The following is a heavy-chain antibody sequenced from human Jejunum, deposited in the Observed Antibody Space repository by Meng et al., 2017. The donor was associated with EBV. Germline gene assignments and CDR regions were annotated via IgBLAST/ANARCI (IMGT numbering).Heavy chain of an antibody. V-gene: IGHV3-74*01. CDR2: SNSDGSKT. CDR1: GFTLSSYW. Sequence: EVQLVEPGGVLVQPGDSLRLSCAASGFTLSSYWMHWVRQAPGKGLVWVSRSNSDGSKTNYADSVKGRFTISRDIAKNTLYLQLNSLRADDTAVYYCVRGPPPDTWGQGTLVTVSS. CDR3: VRGPPPDT. J-gene: IGHJ5*02.